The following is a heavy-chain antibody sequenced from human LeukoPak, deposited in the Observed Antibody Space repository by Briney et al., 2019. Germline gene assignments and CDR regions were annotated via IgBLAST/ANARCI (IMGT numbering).Heavy chain of an antibody. CDR3: AREVVVVPAAKDYYYYMDV. V-gene: IGHV3-23*01. CDR2: ISGSGGST. J-gene: IGHJ6*03. Sequence: GGSLRLSCAASGFTFSSYAMSWVRQAPGKGLEWVSAISGSGGSTYYADSVKGRFTISRDNAKNSLYLQMNSLRAEDTAVYYCAREVVVVPAAKDYYYYMDVWGKGTTVTVSS. CDR1: GFTFSSYA. D-gene: IGHD2-2*01.